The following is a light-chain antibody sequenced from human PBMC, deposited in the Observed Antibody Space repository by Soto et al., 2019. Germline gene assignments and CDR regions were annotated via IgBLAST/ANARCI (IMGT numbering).Light chain of an antibody. J-gene: IGLJ2*01. CDR3: CSYAGSYSHVV. V-gene: IGLV2-11*01. CDR1: SRDVGGYNY. Sequence: QSALTQPRSVSGSPGQSVTISCTGTSRDVGGYNYVSWYQHHPGKAPKLMIYDVSERPSGVPDRFSGSKSGNTASLTISGLQAEDEADYHCCSYAGSYSHVVFGGGTKLTVL. CDR2: DVS.